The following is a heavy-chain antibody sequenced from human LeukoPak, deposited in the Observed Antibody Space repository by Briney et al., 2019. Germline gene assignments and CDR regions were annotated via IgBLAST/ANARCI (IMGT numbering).Heavy chain of an antibody. Sequence: GGSLRLSCAASGFTFSGYAMNWVRQAPGKGLEWVSHIYSSDTTYADSVKGRFTISRDNAKNSLYLQMNSLRGEDTGVYYCARDPVPATARHFDYWGQGTLVTVSS. CDR1: GFTFSGYA. CDR3: ARDPVPATARHFDY. D-gene: IGHD1-1*01. J-gene: IGHJ4*02. CDR2: IYSSDTT. V-gene: IGHV3-48*01.